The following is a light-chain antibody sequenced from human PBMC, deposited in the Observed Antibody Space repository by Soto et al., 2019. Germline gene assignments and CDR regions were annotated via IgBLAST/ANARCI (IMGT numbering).Light chain of an antibody. CDR2: DAS. Sequence: EIVLTQSPATLSLSPGERATVSCRASQSVSSYLAWYQQKPGQAPRLLIYDASNRATGIPARFSGSGSGTDFTLTISSLEPEDFAVYYCQQRSNWPPRLTVGGGTKVDIK. CDR3: QQRSNWPPRLT. V-gene: IGKV3-11*01. J-gene: IGKJ4*01. CDR1: QSVSSY.